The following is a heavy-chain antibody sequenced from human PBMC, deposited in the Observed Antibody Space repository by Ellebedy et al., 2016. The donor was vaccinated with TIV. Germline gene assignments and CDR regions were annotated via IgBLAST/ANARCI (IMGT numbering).Heavy chain of an antibody. V-gene: IGHV3-30*09. D-gene: IGHD6-19*01. Sequence: PGGSLRLSCAASGFSLSTHAMSWVRQATGKGLEWVASISYDGSNKYYAEAVTGRFAISRDNSENTLYLQVNSLTTEDTAVYYCARDRPGTVVAGALEYWGQGTLVTVSS. J-gene: IGHJ4*02. CDR1: GFSLSTHA. CDR3: ARDRPGTVVAGALEY. CDR2: ISYDGSNK.